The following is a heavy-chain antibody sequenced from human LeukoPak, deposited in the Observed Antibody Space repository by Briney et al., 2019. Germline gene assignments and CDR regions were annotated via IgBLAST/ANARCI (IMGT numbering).Heavy chain of an antibody. CDR3: ARDQRPSCLGGICYSGDY. Sequence: GSSVKVSCKASGGTFHSYIVTWVRQAPGQRRKWLGGIVPIIGTANYAQKFQGRITITADDSTSTAYMELRSLRSEDTAIYYCARDQRPSCLGGICYSGDYWGQGTLVTVTS. CDR2: IVPIIGTA. D-gene: IGHD2-15*01. V-gene: IGHV1-69*01. CDR1: GGTFHSYI. J-gene: IGHJ4*02.